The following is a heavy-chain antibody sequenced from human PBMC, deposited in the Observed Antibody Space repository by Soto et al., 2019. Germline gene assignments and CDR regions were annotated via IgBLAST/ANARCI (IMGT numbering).Heavy chain of an antibody. Sequence: PGGSLRLSCATSGFTFSDYYMSWIRQAPGKGLEWVSYISSSSSYTNYADSVKGRFTISRDNAKNSLYLQMNSLRAEDTAVYYCARTPPIAAAGTYYFDYWGQGTPVTVSS. V-gene: IGHV3-11*06. J-gene: IGHJ4*02. D-gene: IGHD6-13*01. CDR3: ARTPPIAAAGTYYFDY. CDR1: GFTFSDYY. CDR2: ISSSSSYT.